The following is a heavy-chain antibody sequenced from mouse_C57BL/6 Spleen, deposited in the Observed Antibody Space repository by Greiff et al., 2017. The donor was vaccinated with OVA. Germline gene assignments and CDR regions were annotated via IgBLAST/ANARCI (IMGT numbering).Heavy chain of an antibody. V-gene: IGHV1-80*01. Sequence: QVQLQQSGAELVKPGASVKISCKASGYAFSSYWMNWVKQRPGKGLEWIGQIYPGDGDTNYNGKFKGKATLTADKSSSTAYMQLSSLTSEDSAVYFCARGGYYDYYAMDYWGQGTSVTVSS. CDR2: IYPGDGDT. D-gene: IGHD2-3*01. CDR3: ARGGYYDYYAMDY. J-gene: IGHJ4*01. CDR1: GYAFSSYW.